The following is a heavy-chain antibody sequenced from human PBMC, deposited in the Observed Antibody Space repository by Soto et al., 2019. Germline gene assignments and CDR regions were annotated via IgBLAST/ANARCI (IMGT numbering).Heavy chain of an antibody. J-gene: IGHJ5*02. V-gene: IGHV1-18*01. Sequence: ASVKVSCKASGYTFTSYGISWVRQAPGQGLEWMGWISAYNGNTNYAQKLQGRVTMTTDTSTSTAYMELRSLRSDDTAVYYCARAPPSEEAENWFDPWGQGTLVPVSS. CDR3: ARAPPSEEAENWFDP. CDR2: ISAYNGNT. D-gene: IGHD6-13*01. CDR1: GYTFTSYG.